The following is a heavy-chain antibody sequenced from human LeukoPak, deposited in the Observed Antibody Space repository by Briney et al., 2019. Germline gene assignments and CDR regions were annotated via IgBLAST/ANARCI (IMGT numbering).Heavy chain of an antibody. J-gene: IGHJ6*02. V-gene: IGHV3-30*03. CDR2: ISYDGSNK. D-gene: IGHD5-18*01. CDR3: ARDQEPENHSWIQLWFGYYGMDV. CDR1: GFTFSSYG. Sequence: PGGSLRLSCAASGFTFSSYGMHWVRQAPGKGLEWVAVISYDGSNKYYADSVKGRFTISRDNSKNTLYLQMNSLRAEDTAVYYCARDQEPENHSWIQLWFGYYGMDVWGQGTTVTVSS.